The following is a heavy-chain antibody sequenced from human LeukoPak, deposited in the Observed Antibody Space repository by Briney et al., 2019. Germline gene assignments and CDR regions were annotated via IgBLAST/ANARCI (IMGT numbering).Heavy chain of an antibody. Sequence: GGSLRLSCAASGFTFSSYSMNWVRQAPGKGLEWVSFITSSSTYIYYADSVKGRFTISRDSAKNSLYLQMNSLRVEDTAVYYCARGSASYYCSGGSCTVYWGQGTLVTVSS. CDR3: ARGSASYYCSGGSCTVY. V-gene: IGHV3-21*01. CDR2: ITSSSTYI. CDR1: GFTFSSYS. J-gene: IGHJ4*02. D-gene: IGHD2-15*01.